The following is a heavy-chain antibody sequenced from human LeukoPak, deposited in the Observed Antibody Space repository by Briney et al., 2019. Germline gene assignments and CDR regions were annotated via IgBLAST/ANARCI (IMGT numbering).Heavy chain of an antibody. D-gene: IGHD3-22*01. Sequence: SETLSLTCTVSGGSISSSNYYWGWIRQSPGKGLEWIGNIYNSGSTYYNLSLKTRLTISADTSKNQFSLRLSSVTAADTAIYYCARVFRDSSGFHNWFDPWGQGTLVTVS. V-gene: IGHV4-39*01. J-gene: IGHJ5*02. CDR3: ARVFRDSSGFHNWFDP. CDR1: GGSISSSNYY. CDR2: IYNSGST.